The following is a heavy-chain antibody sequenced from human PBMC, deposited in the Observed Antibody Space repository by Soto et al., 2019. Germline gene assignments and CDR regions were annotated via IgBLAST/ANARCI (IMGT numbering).Heavy chain of an antibody. Sequence: PGGSLRLSCAASGFTFSSYAMHWVRQAPGKGLEWVAVISYDGSNKYYADSVKGRFTISRDNSKNTLYLQMNSLRAEDTAVYYCARDPRVSPITMVRGSYYYYGLAVWGQGTTVTVSS. CDR1: GFTFSSYA. D-gene: IGHD3-10*01. V-gene: IGHV3-30-3*01. CDR3: ARDPRVSPITMVRGSYYYYGLAV. CDR2: ISYDGSNK. J-gene: IGHJ6*02.